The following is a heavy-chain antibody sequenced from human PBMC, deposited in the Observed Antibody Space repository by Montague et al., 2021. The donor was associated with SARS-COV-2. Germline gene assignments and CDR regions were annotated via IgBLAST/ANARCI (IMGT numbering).Heavy chain of an antibody. CDR3: ARHGKTRIAMIVVVIGYFAY. CDR2: IYYSGXT. Sequence: SETLSLTCTVSGGSISSSSYYWGWIRQPPGKGLEWIGSIYYSGXTXYXXXXKXRVTISVDTSKNQLSLKLSSVTAADTAVYYCARHGKTRIAMIVVVIGYFAYWGQATLLTVSS. CDR1: GGSISSSSYY. V-gene: IGHV4-39*01. D-gene: IGHD3-22*01. J-gene: IGHJ4*02.